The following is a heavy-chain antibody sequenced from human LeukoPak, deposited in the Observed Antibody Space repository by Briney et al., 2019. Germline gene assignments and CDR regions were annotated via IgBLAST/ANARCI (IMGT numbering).Heavy chain of an antibody. V-gene: IGHV4-59*08. CDR1: GNSISSYY. CDR3: ARSGFGYYDILTGYATQPYFDY. J-gene: IGHJ4*02. Sequence: SETLSLTCTVSGNSISSYYWSWIRQPPGKGLEWIGYIYYSGSTNYNPSLKSRVTISVDTSKNQFSLKLSSVTAADTAVYYCARSGFGYYDILTGYATQPYFDYWGQGTLVTVSS. D-gene: IGHD3-9*01. CDR2: IYYSGST.